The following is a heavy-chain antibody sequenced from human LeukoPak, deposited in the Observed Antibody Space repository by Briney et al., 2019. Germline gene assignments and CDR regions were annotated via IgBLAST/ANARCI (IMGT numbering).Heavy chain of an antibody. CDR1: GGSLSSAGYY. J-gene: IGHJ4*02. D-gene: IGHD6-6*01. V-gene: IGHV4-31*03. CDR3: ARVQVEYTSSFDC. CDR2: IYYSGTT. Sequence: PSQTLSLTCTVSGGSLSSAGYYWRWIRQLPGKGLEWIGYIYYSGTTYYNPSLKSRLTISVDTSKKQFSLKLSSVTAADTATYYCARVQVEYTSSFDCWGQGTLVTVSS.